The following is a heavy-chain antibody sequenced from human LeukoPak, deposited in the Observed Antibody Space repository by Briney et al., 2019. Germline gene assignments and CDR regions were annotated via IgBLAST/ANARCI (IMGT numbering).Heavy chain of an antibody. D-gene: IGHD2-21*01. Sequence: VSAISGGGGSTYYADSVKGRFTISRDNSKNTLYLQMNSLRAEDTAVYYCARNRGPLLQDYWGQGTLVTVSS. J-gene: IGHJ4*02. V-gene: IGHV3-23*01. CDR3: ARNRGPLLQDY. CDR2: ISGGGGST.